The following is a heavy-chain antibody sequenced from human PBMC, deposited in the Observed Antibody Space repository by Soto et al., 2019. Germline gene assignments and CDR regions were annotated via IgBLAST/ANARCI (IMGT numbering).Heavy chain of an antibody. CDR3: AREDLYSNSFYYYYGMDV. D-gene: IGHD4-4*01. J-gene: IGHJ6*02. Sequence: SETLSLTCTVSGGSISSSSYYWGWIRQPPGKGLEWIGSIYYSGSTYYNPSLKSRVTISVDTSASTAYMELSSLRSEDTAVYYCAREDLYSNSFYYYYGMDVWGQGTTVTVSS. CDR1: GGSISSSSYY. CDR2: IYYSGST. V-gene: IGHV4-39*02.